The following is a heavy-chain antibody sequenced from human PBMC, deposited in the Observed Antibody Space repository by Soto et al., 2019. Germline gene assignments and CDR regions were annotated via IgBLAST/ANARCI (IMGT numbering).Heavy chain of an antibody. CDR1: GLRFNNYA. V-gene: IGHV3-23*01. Sequence: GGSLRLSCAASGLRFNNYAMSWVRQAPGTGLEWVSAISGTGSKTSYADSVKGRFTISRDNSKDMLYLQMNGLRAEDTAIYYCAKDITMRILLVFDSWGQGTLVTVSS. D-gene: IGHD2-8*01. CDR2: ISGTGSKT. CDR3: AKDITMRILLVFDS. J-gene: IGHJ5*01.